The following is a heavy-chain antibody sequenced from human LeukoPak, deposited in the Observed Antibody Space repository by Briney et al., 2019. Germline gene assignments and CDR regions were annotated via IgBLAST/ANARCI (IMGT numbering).Heavy chain of an antibody. D-gene: IGHD6-13*01. CDR1: GGSISSGGYS. CDR3: ARVSSSWYFDY. Sequence: SQTLSLTCAVSGGSISSGGYSWSWIRQPPGKGLEWIGYIYHSGSTYYNPSLKSRVTISVDRSKNQFSLKLSSVTAADTAVYYCARVSSSWYFDYWGQGTLVTVSS. J-gene: IGHJ4*02. CDR2: IYHSGST. V-gene: IGHV4-30-2*01.